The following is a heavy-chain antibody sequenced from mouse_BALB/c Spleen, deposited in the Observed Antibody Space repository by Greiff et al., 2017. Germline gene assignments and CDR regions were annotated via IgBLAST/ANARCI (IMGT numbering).Heavy chain of an antibody. CDR2: ISYSGST. J-gene: IGHJ3*01. Sequence: EVKLLESGPGLVKPSQSLSLTCTVTGYSITSDYAWNWIRQFPGNKLEWMGYISYSGSTSYNPSLKSRISITRDTSKNQFFLQLNSVTTEDTATYYCASSYYYGSSYWFAYWGQGTLVTVSA. V-gene: IGHV3-2*02. D-gene: IGHD1-1*01. CDR3: ASSYYYGSSYWFAY. CDR1: GYSITSDYA.